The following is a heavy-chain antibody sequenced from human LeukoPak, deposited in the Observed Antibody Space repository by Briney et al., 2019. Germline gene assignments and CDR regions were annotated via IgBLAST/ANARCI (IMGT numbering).Heavy chain of an antibody. V-gene: IGHV4-34*01. CDR1: GGSFSGYY. Sequence: PSETLSLTCAVYGGSFSGYYWSWIRQPPGKGLEWIGEINHSGSTNYNQSLKSRVTISGDTSKNQFSLKLSCVTAADTAVYYCARESGYCSGGSCYDYFDYWGQGTLVTVSS. CDR2: INHSGST. CDR3: ARESGYCSGGSCYDYFDY. J-gene: IGHJ4*02. D-gene: IGHD2-15*01.